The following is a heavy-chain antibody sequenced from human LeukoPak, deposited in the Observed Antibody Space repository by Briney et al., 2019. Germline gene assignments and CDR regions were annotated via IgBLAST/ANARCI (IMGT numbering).Heavy chain of an antibody. CDR1: GFTFDDYG. CDR2: INWNGGST. Sequence: GGSLRLSCTASGFTFDDYGMSWVRQAPGKGLEWVSGINWNGGSTGYTDSVKGRFTISRDKATNSRYLQMNSLRAEDTALYYCARDRLIDYYYYYMDVWGKGTTVTVSS. D-gene: IGHD3-22*01. CDR3: ARDRLIDYYYYYMDV. V-gene: IGHV3-20*04. J-gene: IGHJ6*03.